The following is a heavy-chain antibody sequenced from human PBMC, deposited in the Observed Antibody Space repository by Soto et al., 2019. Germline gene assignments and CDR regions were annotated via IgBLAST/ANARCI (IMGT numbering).Heavy chain of an antibody. Sequence: QVQLQESGPGLVKPSETLSLTCTVSGGSISSYYWSWIRQPPGKGLEWIGYIYYSGSTNYNPSLKSRVTISVDTSKNQFSLKLSSVTAADTAVYYCARGLNYYGSGMFYYYYGMDVWGQGTTVTVSS. D-gene: IGHD3-10*01. J-gene: IGHJ6*02. CDR2: IYYSGST. V-gene: IGHV4-59*01. CDR1: GGSISSYY. CDR3: ARGLNYYGSGMFYYYYGMDV.